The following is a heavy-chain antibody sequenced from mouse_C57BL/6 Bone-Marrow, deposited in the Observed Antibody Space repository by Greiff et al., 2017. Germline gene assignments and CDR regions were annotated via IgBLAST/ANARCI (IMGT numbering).Heavy chain of an antibody. V-gene: IGHV14-4*01. CDR1: GFNIKDDY. CDR2: IDPENGDT. D-gene: IGHD1-1*01. J-gene: IGHJ3*01. Sequence: VQLQQSGAELVRPGASVKLSCTASGFNIKDDYMGWVGRRRDHGIACIGWIDPENGDTEYASKFQGKATLTADTSSNTAYLQLSSLTSEDTAVYYCTTGYYGSSFLAYWGQGTLVTVSA. CDR3: TTGYYGSSFLAY.